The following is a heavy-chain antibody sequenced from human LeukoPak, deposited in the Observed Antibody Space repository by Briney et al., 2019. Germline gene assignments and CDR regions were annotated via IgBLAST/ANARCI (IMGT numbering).Heavy chain of an antibody. Sequence: PSETLSLTCTVSGYSISSGYYWGWIRQPPGKGLEWIGSIYHSGSTYYNPSLKSRVTISVDTSKNQFSLKLSSVTAADTAVYYCARESFLGYVADYYDSSGYYFDYWGQGTLVTVSS. CDR1: GYSISSGYY. CDR2: IYHSGST. CDR3: ARESFLGYVADYYDSSGYYFDY. J-gene: IGHJ4*02. V-gene: IGHV4-38-2*02. D-gene: IGHD3-22*01.